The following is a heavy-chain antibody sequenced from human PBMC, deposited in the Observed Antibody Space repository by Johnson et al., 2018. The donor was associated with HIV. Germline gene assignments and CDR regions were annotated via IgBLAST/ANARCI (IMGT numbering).Heavy chain of an antibody. CDR2: ISYDGSNK. J-gene: IGHJ3*02. CDR3: AGDGTTGPSGDGFDI. CDR1: GFTFSSYA. D-gene: IGHD4-17*01. V-gene: IGHV3-30*04. Sequence: QMLLVESGGGVVQPGRSLRLSCAASGFTFSSYAMHWVRQAPGQGLAWVAIISYDGSNKYYADSVKGPFTISRVNSKNMLYLQMNSLRAGDTALYYCAGDGTTGPSGDGFDIWGQGTMVTVSS.